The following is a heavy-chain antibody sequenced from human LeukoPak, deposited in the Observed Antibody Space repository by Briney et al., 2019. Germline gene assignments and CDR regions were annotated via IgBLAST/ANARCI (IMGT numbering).Heavy chain of an antibody. D-gene: IGHD1-14*01. V-gene: IGHV1-18*01. Sequence: GASVTVSCKASGYTFTSYGISWVRQAPGQGLEWMGWISAYNGNTNYAQKLQGRVTMTTDTSTSTAYMELRSLRSDDTAVYYCARDTYNWNHQIHFDYWGQGTLVTVSS. CDR3: ARDTYNWNHQIHFDY. J-gene: IGHJ4*02. CDR2: ISAYNGNT. CDR1: GYTFTSYG.